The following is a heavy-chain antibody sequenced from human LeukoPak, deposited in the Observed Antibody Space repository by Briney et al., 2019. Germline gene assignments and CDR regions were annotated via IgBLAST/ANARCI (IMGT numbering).Heavy chain of an antibody. CDR3: AKILPDTVTADY. V-gene: IGHV3-30*18. J-gene: IGHJ4*02. Sequence: GRSLRLSCAASGVTLSRYGMYWVRQAPGKGLEWVAVISYDGSNKCYADSVKGRFTISRDNSKNTLYLQMNSLRAEDTAVYYCAKILPDTVTADYWGQGTLVTVSS. CDR2: ISYDGSNK. D-gene: IGHD4-11*01. CDR1: GVTLSRYG.